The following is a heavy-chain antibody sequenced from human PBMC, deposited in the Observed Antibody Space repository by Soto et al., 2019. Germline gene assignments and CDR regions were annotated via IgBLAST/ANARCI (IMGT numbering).Heavy chain of an antibody. CDR2: IYYNGST. J-gene: IGHJ1*01. CDR3: AREDYGGNHREYFQH. V-gene: IGHV4-59*12. CDR1: GGSISSYY. D-gene: IGHD4-17*01. Sequence: SHTLSLTCTVSGGSISSYYWSWIRPPPGKGLELIGYIYYNGSTNYNPSLKSRVTISVDTSKNQFSLKLSSVTAADTAVYYCAREDYGGNHREYFQHWGQGTLVTVSS.